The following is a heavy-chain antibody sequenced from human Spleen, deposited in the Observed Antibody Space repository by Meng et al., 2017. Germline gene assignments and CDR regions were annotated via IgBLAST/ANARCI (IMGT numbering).Heavy chain of an antibody. J-gene: IGHJ4*02. V-gene: IGHV3-66*01. CDR1: GFTVSHNY. CDR2: IYSGGNT. CDR3: ARAWEVVY. D-gene: IGHD1-26*01. Sequence: GESLKISCAASGFTVSHNYMSWVRQAPGKGLEWVSVIYSGGNTYYADSVKGRFTISRDNSKNTVFLQINSLRAEDTAVYYCARAWEVVYWGQGTLVTVSS.